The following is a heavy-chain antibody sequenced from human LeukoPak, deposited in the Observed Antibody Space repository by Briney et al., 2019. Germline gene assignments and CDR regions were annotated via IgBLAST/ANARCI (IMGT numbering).Heavy chain of an antibody. CDR1: GYTLTELS. CDR2: FDPEDGET. J-gene: IGHJ4*02. V-gene: IGHV1-24*01. Sequence: ASVKVSCKVSGYTLTELSMHWVRQAPGKGLEWMGGFDPEDGETIYAQKFQGRVTMTEDTSTDTAYMELSSLRSEDTAVYYCATDIVATMAFDYWGQGTLVTVSS. CDR3: ATDIVATMAFDY. D-gene: IGHD5-12*01.